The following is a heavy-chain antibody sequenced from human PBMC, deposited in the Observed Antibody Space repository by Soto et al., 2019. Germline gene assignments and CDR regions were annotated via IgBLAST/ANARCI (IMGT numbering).Heavy chain of an antibody. CDR3: ARKDKSGYFNWFDP. Sequence: GESLKIACRTSGYRFTSYWIAWVRQMPGKGLEWMGIIFPSDSDTRYSPSFQGQVTISADRSTSTVFLQWASLKASDTAVYFCARKDKSGYFNWFDPWGQGTLVTVSS. J-gene: IGHJ5*02. D-gene: IGHD3-22*01. V-gene: IGHV5-51*01. CDR2: IFPSDSDT. CDR1: GYRFTSYW.